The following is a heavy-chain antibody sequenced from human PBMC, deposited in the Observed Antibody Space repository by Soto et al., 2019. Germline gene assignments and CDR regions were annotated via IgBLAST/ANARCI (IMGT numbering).Heavy chain of an antibody. CDR1: GFTFSSYD. Sequence: EVQLVESGGGLVQPGGSLRLSCAASGFTFSSYDMHWVRQVTGKGLEWVSAIGTTGDTYYPGSVKGRFTISRENAKNSLYLQMSSLRAGDKAVYYCARARRVREAAFDTWGQGTMVTVSS. CDR3: ARARRVREAAFDT. J-gene: IGHJ3*02. V-gene: IGHV3-13*04. D-gene: IGHD3-10*01. CDR2: IGTTGDT.